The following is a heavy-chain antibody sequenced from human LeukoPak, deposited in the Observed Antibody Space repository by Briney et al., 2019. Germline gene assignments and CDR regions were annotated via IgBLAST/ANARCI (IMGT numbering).Heavy chain of an antibody. Sequence: PGRSLRLSCAASGFTFSSYAMHWVRQAPGKGLEWVAVISYDGSNKYYADSVKGRFTISRDNSKNTPYLQMNSLRAEDTAVYYCASAYYYDSSGYYYWGQGTLVTVSS. D-gene: IGHD3-22*01. CDR3: ASAYYYDSSGYYY. J-gene: IGHJ4*02. V-gene: IGHV3-30*01. CDR2: ISYDGSNK. CDR1: GFTFSSYA.